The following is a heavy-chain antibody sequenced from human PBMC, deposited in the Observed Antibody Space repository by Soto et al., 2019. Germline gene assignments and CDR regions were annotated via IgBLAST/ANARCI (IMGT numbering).Heavy chain of an antibody. V-gene: IGHV3-74*01. J-gene: IGHJ1*01. CDR2: IDPDGTTT. CDR1: GFDSSYYW. CDR3: ARGPRPSSAGTGAY. Sequence: GSLRLSCALSGFDSSYYWIQWFRQSPGKGLEWVSRIDPDGTTTNYADSVKGRFSVSRDNAKKTIYLQMNSLTADDTALYYCARGPRPSSAGTGAYWGQGTLVTVSS. D-gene: IGHD1-1*01.